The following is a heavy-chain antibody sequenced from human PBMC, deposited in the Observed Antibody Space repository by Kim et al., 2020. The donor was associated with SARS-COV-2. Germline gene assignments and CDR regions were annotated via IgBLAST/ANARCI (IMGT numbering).Heavy chain of an antibody. CDR1: GFTFSSYA. CDR3: AREVGIFGVVTKYYYYGMDV. J-gene: IGHJ6*02. Sequence: GGSLRLSCAASGFTFSSYAMSWVRQAPGKGLEWVSAISGSGGSTYYADSVKGRFTISRDNSKNTLYLQMNSLRAEDTAVYYCAREVGIFGVVTKYYYYGMDVWGQGTTVTVSS. D-gene: IGHD3-3*01. V-gene: IGHV3-23*01. CDR2: ISGSGGST.